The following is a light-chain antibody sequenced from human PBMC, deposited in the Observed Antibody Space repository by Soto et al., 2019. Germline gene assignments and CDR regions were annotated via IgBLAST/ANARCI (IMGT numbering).Light chain of an antibody. CDR1: QSVSSN. J-gene: IGKJ5*01. Sequence: EIVMTQSPATLSVSPGERATLSCMASQSVSSNLAWYQQKPGQAPRLLIYAASARATGIPDRFSGSGSGTDFTLTISRLEPEDFAVYFCQLYGSSPPRYTFGQGTRLEIK. CDR3: QLYGSSPPRYT. V-gene: IGKV3-20*01. CDR2: AAS.